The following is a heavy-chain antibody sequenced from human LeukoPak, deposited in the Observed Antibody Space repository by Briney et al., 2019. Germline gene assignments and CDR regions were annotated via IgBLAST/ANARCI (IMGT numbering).Heavy chain of an antibody. V-gene: IGHV4-59*01. CDR1: GDSISSYY. CDR2: IYYSGST. Sequence: SETLSLTCTVSGDSISSYYWSWIRQPPGKGLEWIGYIYYSGSTNYNLSLKSRVTISVDMSKNQFSLKLSSVTAADTAVYYCAREAARPGGYYYYMDVWGKGTTVTVSS. J-gene: IGHJ6*03. CDR3: AREAARPGGYYYYMDV. D-gene: IGHD2-15*01.